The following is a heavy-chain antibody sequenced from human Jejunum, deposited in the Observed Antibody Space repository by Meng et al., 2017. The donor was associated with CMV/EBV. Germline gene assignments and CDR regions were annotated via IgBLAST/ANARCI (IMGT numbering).Heavy chain of an antibody. D-gene: IGHD1-1*01. CDR2: IYWDNDK. J-gene: IGHJ4*02. CDR1: FSLTSRTVH. Sequence: FSLTSRTVHVVWIRQPTCKALEWLAFIYWDNDKRYNPSLKNRLTITKDAPKNQVVLTMTNMDPADTATYHCVHRKDYSGNWNGGSADFWGPGALVTVSS. V-gene: IGHV2-5*02. CDR3: VHRKDYSGNWNGGSADF.